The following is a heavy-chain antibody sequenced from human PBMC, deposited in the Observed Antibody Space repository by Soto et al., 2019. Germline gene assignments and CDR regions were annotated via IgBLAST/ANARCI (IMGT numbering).Heavy chain of an antibody. D-gene: IGHD6-19*01. Sequence: PGGSLRLSCAASGFTFSSYAMSWVRQTQEKGLEWVSSISSTSSYTHYSDSVKGRFTISRDNANNSLFLQMNSLRAEDTATYYCARDLALAGNYWGQGVLVPVSS. CDR3: ARDLALAGNY. V-gene: IGHV3-21*01. CDR2: ISSTSSYT. J-gene: IGHJ4*02. CDR1: GFTFSSYA.